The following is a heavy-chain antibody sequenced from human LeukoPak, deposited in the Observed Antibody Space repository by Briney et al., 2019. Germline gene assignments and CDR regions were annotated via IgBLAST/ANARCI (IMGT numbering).Heavy chain of an antibody. CDR3: AKGIYGDYVAFDI. D-gene: IGHD4-17*01. CDR1: GFTFSRYA. J-gene: IGHJ3*02. V-gene: IGHV3-64*04. Sequence: GGSLRLSCSASGFTFSRYAMHWVRQAPGKGLEYVSAISSNGGSTYYADSVKGRFTISSDNSKNTLYLQMNSLRAEDTAVYYCAKGIYGDYVAFDIWGQGTMVTVSS. CDR2: ISSNGGST.